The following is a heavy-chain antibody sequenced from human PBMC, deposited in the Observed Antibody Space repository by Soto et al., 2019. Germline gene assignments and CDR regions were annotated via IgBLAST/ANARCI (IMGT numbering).Heavy chain of an antibody. J-gene: IGHJ6*03. CDR3: AKDVRDYYYYYMDV. V-gene: IGHV3-9*01. Sequence: GGSLRLSCAASGFTFDDYAMHWVRQAPGKGLEWVSGISWKSGSIGYADSVKGRFTISRDNAKNSLYLQMNSLRAEDTALYYCAKDVRDYYYYYMDVWGKGTTVTASS. CDR1: GFTFDDYA. CDR2: ISWKSGSI.